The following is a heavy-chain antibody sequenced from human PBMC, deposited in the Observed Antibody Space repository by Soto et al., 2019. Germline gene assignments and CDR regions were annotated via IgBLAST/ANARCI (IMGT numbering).Heavy chain of an antibody. CDR3: ERLVAGTYFDY. V-gene: IGHV4-59*11. D-gene: IGHD6-19*01. CDR1: GGSISSHF. Sequence: SETLSLTCTVSGGSISSHFWTWIRQPPGKGLEWIGYIYHSGTTNYNPSLKSRVTISIETSKNQFSLKLSSVTAADTAVYYCERLVAGTYFDYWGQGTLVTVSS. CDR2: IYHSGTT. J-gene: IGHJ4*02.